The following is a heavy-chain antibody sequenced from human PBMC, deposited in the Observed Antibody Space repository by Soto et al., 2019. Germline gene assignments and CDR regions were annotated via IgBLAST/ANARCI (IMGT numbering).Heavy chain of an antibody. CDR1: GGSISSYY. Sequence: SETLSLTCTVSGGSISSYYWSWIRQPPGKGLEWIGYIYYSGSTNYNPSLKSRVTISVDTSKNQFSLKLSSVTAADTAVYYCARVWWDSYYYYYYMDVWGKGTTVTVSS. J-gene: IGHJ6*03. V-gene: IGHV4-59*01. CDR3: ARVWWDSYYYYYYMDV. D-gene: IGHD2-21*01. CDR2: IYYSGST.